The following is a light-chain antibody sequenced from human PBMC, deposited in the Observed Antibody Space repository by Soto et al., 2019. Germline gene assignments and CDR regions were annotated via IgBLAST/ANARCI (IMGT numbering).Light chain of an antibody. Sequence: ETVLTQSPGTLSLSPGERATLSCRASQTVNGNYLAWYQQKPGQAPRLLIYGASNRASGIPDRISGSGSGTDFTLTISRLEPEDFAVYYCQQYGSSFGQGTRLEIK. CDR3: QQYGSS. J-gene: IGKJ5*01. CDR2: GAS. V-gene: IGKV3-20*01. CDR1: QTVNGNY.